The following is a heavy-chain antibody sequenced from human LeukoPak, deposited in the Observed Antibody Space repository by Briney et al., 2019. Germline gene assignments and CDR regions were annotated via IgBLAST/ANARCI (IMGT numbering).Heavy chain of an antibody. CDR3: ARDPENGALDI. V-gene: IGHV3-7*01. J-gene: IGHJ3*02. CDR1: GFSCSGSR. D-gene: IGHD1-1*01. CDR2: MDPSDSTK. Sequence: AAYLRLSCAAAGFSCSGSRMRWVRPAQGKGLEWVADMDPSDSTKAYGDSVTGRFTISRDNAKNLLYLQIISLRAEDTAVYYSARDPENGALDIWGQGTMVTVSS.